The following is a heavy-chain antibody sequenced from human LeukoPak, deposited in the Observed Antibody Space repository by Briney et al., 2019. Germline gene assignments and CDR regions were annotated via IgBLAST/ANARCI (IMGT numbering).Heavy chain of an antibody. J-gene: IGHJ6*04. Sequence: GESLKISCKGSGYSFTSYWISWVRQMPGKGLEWMGRIDPSDSYTNYSPSFQGHVTISADKSISTAYLQWSSLKASDTAMYYCARHVHYDYVPYGMDVWGKGTTVTVSS. CDR1: GYSFTSYW. D-gene: IGHD3-16*01. CDR2: IDPSDSYT. CDR3: ARHVHYDYVPYGMDV. V-gene: IGHV5-10-1*01.